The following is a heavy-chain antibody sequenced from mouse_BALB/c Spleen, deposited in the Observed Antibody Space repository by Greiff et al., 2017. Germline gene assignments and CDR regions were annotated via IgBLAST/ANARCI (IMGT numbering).Heavy chain of an antibody. D-gene: IGHD3-3*01. Sequence: EVKVVESGGDLVKPGGSLKLSCAASGFTFSSYGMSWVRQTPDKRLEWVATISSGGSYTYYPDSVKGRFTISRDNAKNTLYLQMSSLKSEDTAMYYCARREGRGGFDYWGQGTTLTVSS. CDR1: GFTFSSYG. CDR2: ISSGGSYT. J-gene: IGHJ2*01. V-gene: IGHV5-6*02. CDR3: ARREGRGGFDY.